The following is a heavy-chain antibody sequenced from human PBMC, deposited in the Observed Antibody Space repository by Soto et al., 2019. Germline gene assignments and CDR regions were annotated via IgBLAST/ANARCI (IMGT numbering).Heavy chain of an antibody. CDR3: AREYGDYDFWSGYYTRALGFDP. V-gene: IGHV3-21*01. Sequence: EVQLVESGGGLVKPGGSLRLSCAASGFTFSSYSMNWVRQAPGKGLEWVSSISSSSSYIYYADSVKGRFTIARDNAKNSLYLQMNSLRAEDTAVYYCAREYGDYDFWSGYYTRALGFDPWGQGTLDTVSS. CDR1: GFTFSSYS. J-gene: IGHJ5*02. D-gene: IGHD3-3*01. CDR2: ISSSSSYI.